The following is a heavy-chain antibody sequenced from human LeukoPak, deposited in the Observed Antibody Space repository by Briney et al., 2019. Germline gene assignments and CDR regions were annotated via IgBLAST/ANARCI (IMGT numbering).Heavy chain of an antibody. D-gene: IGHD4-17*01. CDR1: GFTFSDYY. V-gene: IGHV3-11*04. J-gene: IGHJ4*02. CDR2: ISSSGSTI. Sequence: PGGSLRLSCAASGFTFSDYYMSWIRQAPGKGLEWVSYISSSGSTIYYADSVKGRFTISRDNAKNSLYLQMSSLRAEDTAVYYCARAPDYGDYNDYWGQGTLVTVSS. CDR3: ARAPDYGDYNDY.